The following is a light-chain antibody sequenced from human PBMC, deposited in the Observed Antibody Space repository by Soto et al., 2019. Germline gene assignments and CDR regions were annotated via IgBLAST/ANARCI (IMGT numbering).Light chain of an antibody. V-gene: IGLV2-14*01. J-gene: IGLJ2*01. CDR2: DVS. CDR3: SSYTSSSTYVV. Sequence: QSALTQPASVSGSPGQSITISCTGTSSDVGGYNYVSWYQQHPGKAPKLMIYDVSNRPSGVSNRVSGSKSGHTASLTISGLQSEDEADYYCSSYTSSSTYVVFGGGTKLTVL. CDR1: SSDVGGYNY.